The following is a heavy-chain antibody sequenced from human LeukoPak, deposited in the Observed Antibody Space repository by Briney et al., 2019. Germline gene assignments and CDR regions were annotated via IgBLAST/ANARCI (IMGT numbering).Heavy chain of an antibody. CDR2: IKQARSEK. D-gene: IGHD3-3*01. Sequence: PGGSLRLSCAASGFTFKNYWMTWVRQVPGKGLEWVANIKQARSEKFYVDSVKGRFTISRDDAKKSLYLQMSSLRADDTAVYYCARVDDFWSGSAPHSYYYYMDLWGKGTTVTVSS. V-gene: IGHV3-7*01. CDR1: GFTFKNYW. CDR3: ARVDDFWSGSAPHSYYYYMDL. J-gene: IGHJ6*03.